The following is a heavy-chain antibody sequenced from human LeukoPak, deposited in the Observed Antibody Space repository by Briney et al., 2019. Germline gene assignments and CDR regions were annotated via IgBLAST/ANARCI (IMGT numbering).Heavy chain of an antibody. Sequence: GGSLRLSCAASGLTFSNYAMTWVRQAPGKGLEWVAAITGSGGSTYYADSVKGRFTISRDNSQNTLYLQMSSLRADDTAIYYCAKKDGTSDYYFYMDVWGTGTTVTVSS. CDR1: GLTFSNYA. D-gene: IGHD1-1*01. J-gene: IGHJ6*03. CDR2: ITGSGGST. V-gene: IGHV3-23*01. CDR3: AKKDGTSDYYFYMDV.